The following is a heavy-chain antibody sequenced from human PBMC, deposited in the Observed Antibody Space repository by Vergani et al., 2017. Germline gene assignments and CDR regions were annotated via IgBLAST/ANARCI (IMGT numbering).Heavy chain of an antibody. D-gene: IGHD3-10*01. CDR1: GGSFTSGSFY. CDR3: ARDSWTSELRGVYWFDT. Sequence: QVQLHESGPGLVKPSQTLSLTCTVSGGSFTSGSFYWSWIRQPAGKGLEWIGRIHSSGTTNYNPSLKSRVTLSVDTSKNQLSLRMTSVTAADTAVYYCARDSWTSELRGVYWFDTWGQGTLVSVSS. J-gene: IGHJ5*02. V-gene: IGHV4-61*02. CDR2: IHSSGTT.